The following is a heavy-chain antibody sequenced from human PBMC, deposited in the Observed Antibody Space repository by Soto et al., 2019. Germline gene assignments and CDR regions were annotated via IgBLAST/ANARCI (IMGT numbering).Heavy chain of an antibody. J-gene: IGHJ4*02. CDR3: AKGGYTFAYE. Sequence: LRLSCAASGFTFNSYGMHWVRQAPGKGLEWVAVISYDGSDKFYADSVKGRFTISRDNSQNTLFLQMTSLRADDTAVYYCAKGGYTFAYEWGQGALVTVSS. CDR1: GFTFNSYG. V-gene: IGHV3-30*18. CDR2: ISYDGSDK. D-gene: IGHD5-18*01.